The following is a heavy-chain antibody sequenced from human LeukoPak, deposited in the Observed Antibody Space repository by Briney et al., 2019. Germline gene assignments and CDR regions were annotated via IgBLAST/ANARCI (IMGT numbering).Heavy chain of an antibody. D-gene: IGHD3-9*01. J-gene: IGHJ6*03. CDR1: GFTFSSYA. Sequence: GGSLRLSCAASGFTFSSYAMSWVRQAPGKGLEWVSAISGSGGSTYYADSVKGRFTISRDNSKNTLYLQMNSLRAEDTAVYYCAKQGRDWLRDYYYYMDVWGKGTTVTISS. V-gene: IGHV3-23*01. CDR2: ISGSGGST. CDR3: AKQGRDWLRDYYYYMDV.